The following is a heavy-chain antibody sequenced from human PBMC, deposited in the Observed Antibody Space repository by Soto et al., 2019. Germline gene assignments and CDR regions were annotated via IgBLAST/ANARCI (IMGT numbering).Heavy chain of an antibody. CDR2: IIPIFGTA. J-gene: IGHJ6*02. V-gene: IGHV1-69*06. D-gene: IGHD6-6*01. CDR3: ARSIAARPEAEVRYYYYGMDV. Sequence: SVKVSCKASGGTFSSYAISWVRQAPGQGLEWMGGIIPIFGTANYAQKFQGRVTITADKSTSTAYMELSSLRSEDTAVYYCARSIAARPEAEVRYYYYGMDVWGQGTTVTVSS. CDR1: GGTFSSYA.